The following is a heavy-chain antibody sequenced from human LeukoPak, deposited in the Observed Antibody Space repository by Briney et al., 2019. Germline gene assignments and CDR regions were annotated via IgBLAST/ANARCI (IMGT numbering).Heavy chain of an antibody. CDR2: ISSSSSYI. CDR1: GFTFSSYS. V-gene: IGHV3-21*04. CDR3: AKGPSIAAAGAFDY. D-gene: IGHD6-13*01. Sequence: PGGSLRLSCAASGFTFSSYSMNWVRQAPGKGLEWVSSISSSSSYIYYADSVKGRFTISRDNSKNTLYLQMNSLRAEDTAVYYCAKGPSIAAAGAFDYWGQGTLVTVSS. J-gene: IGHJ4*02.